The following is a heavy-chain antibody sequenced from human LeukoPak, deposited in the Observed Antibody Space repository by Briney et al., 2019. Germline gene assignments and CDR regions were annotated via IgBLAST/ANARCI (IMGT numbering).Heavy chain of an antibody. CDR1: GFTFSNYI. J-gene: IGHJ4*02. CDR2: ISGSGGST. CDR3: AVEPHIVVVPAAMNY. Sequence: GGSLRLSCAASGFTFSNYIMSWVRQAPGKGLEWVSAISGSGGSTYYADSVKGRLTISRDNSKNTLYLQMNSLRAEDTAVYYCAVEPHIVVVPAAMNYWGQGTLVTVSP. V-gene: IGHV3-23*01. D-gene: IGHD2-2*01.